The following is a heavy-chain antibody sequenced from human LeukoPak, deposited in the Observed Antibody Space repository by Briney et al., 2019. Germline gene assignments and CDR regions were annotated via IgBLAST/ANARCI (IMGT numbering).Heavy chain of an antibody. Sequence: HPGGSLRLSCAASGFTFSGSAMSWVRQAPGEGLVWVSRINSDGSSTVYADSVKGRFTISRDNAENTVSLQMNSLRAEDTAVYYCAREVLYGDSVGLDYWGQGALVTVSS. CDR1: GFTFSGSA. CDR3: AREVLYGDSVGLDY. J-gene: IGHJ4*02. D-gene: IGHD4-17*01. CDR2: INSDGSST. V-gene: IGHV3-74*01.